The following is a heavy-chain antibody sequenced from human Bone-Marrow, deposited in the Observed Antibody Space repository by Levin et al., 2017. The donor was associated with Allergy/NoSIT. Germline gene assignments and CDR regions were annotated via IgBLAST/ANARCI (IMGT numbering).Heavy chain of an antibody. CDR3: AKVRRGLDAFDV. CDR1: GFIFRSSA. Sequence: LSLPCAASGFIFRSSAMSWVRQAPGKGLEWVSSISGSDDSTYYKESVKGRLTISRDNSKDTIYLQMNNLRAEDTATYYCAKVRRGLDAFDVWGQGTMVTVSS. CDR2: ISGSDDST. D-gene: IGHD3/OR15-3a*01. J-gene: IGHJ3*01. V-gene: IGHV3-23*01.